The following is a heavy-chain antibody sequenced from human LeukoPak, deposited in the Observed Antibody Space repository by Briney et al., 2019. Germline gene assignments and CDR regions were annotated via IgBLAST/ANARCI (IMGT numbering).Heavy chain of an antibody. CDR3: ARGDHDYGDPRLYYYYMDV. CDR1: GYTFTGYY. J-gene: IGHJ6*03. CDR2: INPNSGGT. D-gene: IGHD4-17*01. Sequence: GASVKVSCKASGYTFTGYYMHWVRQAPGQGLEWMGWINPNSGGTNYAQKFQGRVTMTRDTSISTAYMELSRLRSDDTAVYYYARGDHDYGDPRLYYYYMDVWGKGTTVTISS. V-gene: IGHV1-2*02.